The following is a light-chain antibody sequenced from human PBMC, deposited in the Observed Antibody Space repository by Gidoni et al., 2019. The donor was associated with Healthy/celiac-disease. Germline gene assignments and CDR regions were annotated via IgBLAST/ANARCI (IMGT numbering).Light chain of an antibody. CDR3: MIWHSSAWV. J-gene: IGLJ3*02. CDR1: SGINVGTYR. Sequence: QAVLLHPPSLSPSPGAPASLPCTLRSGINVGTYRIYWYQQKPGSPPQYLLRYKSDSDKQQGSGVPSRFSGSKDASANAGILLISGLQSEDEADYYCMIWHSSAWVFGGGTKLTVL. V-gene: IGLV5-45*01. CDR2: YKSDSDK.